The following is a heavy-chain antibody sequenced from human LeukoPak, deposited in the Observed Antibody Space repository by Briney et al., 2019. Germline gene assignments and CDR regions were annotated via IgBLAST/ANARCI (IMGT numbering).Heavy chain of an antibody. Sequence: PGRSLRLSCAASGFTFDDYAMHWVRQAPGKGLEWVSGISWNSGSIGYADSVKGRFTISRDNAKNSLYLQMNSLRAEDTALYYCARWGEASALRVHAFDIWGQGTMVTVSS. CDR3: ARWGEASALRVHAFDI. CDR1: GFTFDDYA. V-gene: IGHV3-9*01. D-gene: IGHD3-10*01. J-gene: IGHJ3*02. CDR2: ISWNSGSI.